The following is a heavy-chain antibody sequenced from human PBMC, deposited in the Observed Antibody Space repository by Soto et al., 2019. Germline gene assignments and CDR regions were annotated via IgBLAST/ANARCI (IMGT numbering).Heavy chain of an antibody. CDR2: ISRNGVGT. Sequence: PGGSLRLSCPASGSTFRSYAMSWVRQAPLRGLGWVSSISRNGVGTYYADSVKGRFTISRDNSKNTLYLQMNSLRGDDTAVYYCAKGGTVTTDYYGMDVWGQGTTVTVSS. J-gene: IGHJ6*02. V-gene: IGHV3-23*01. D-gene: IGHD4-17*01. CDR3: AKGGTVTTDYYGMDV. CDR1: GSTFRSYA.